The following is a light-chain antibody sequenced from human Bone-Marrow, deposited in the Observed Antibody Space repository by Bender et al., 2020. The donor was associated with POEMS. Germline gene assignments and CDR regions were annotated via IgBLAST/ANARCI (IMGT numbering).Light chain of an antibody. J-gene: IGLJ2*01. V-gene: IGLV3-1*01. Sequence: SYELTQPPLVSVSPGQTATITCSGEKLGEEYACWYQQKPGQSPVVVIYQDTKRPSGIPERFSGSTSGNTASLTISGTQTMDEADYYCQSWGSNTAVFGGGTKLTVL. CDR2: QDT. CDR1: KLGEEY. CDR3: QSWGSNTAV.